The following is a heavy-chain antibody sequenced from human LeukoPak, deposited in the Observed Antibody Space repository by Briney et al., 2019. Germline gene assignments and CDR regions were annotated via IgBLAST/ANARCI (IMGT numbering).Heavy chain of an antibody. J-gene: IGHJ4*02. CDR3: AKHQGSPRSSSPDY. Sequence: GGSLRLSCAASGFTFSSFAMSWVRQAPGKGLEWVSTFSGSGGSTYYADSVKGRFTISRDDSRNTLYLQMNSLRAEDTAVYYCAKHQGSPRSSSPDYWGQGTLVTVSS. CDR1: GFTFSSFA. CDR2: FSGSGGST. D-gene: IGHD2-2*01. V-gene: IGHV3-23*01.